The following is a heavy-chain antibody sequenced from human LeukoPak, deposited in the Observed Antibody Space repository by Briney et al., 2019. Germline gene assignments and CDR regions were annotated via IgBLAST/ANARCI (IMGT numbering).Heavy chain of an antibody. CDR3: AREHDSSGYYYFDY. D-gene: IGHD3-22*01. CDR1: GFTFSSHL. V-gene: IGHV3-21*01. CDR2: ISSSSSYI. Sequence: PGGSLRLSCVASGFTFSSHLMHWVRHVPGKGLEWVSSISSSSSYIYYADSVKGRFTISRDNAKNSLYLQMNSLRAEDTAVYYCAREHDSSGYYYFDYWGQGTLVTVSS. J-gene: IGHJ4*02.